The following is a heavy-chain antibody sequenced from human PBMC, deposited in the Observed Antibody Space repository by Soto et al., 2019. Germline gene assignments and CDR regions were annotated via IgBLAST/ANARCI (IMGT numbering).Heavy chain of an antibody. J-gene: IGHJ4*02. D-gene: IGHD3-22*01. V-gene: IGHV3-30*18. CDR3: AKPEYYYDSSGYYYKGFDY. Sequence: PGGSLRLSCAASGFTFSSYGMHWVRQAPGKGLEWVAVISYDGSNKYYADSVKGRFTISRDNSKNTLYLQMNSLRAEDTAVYYCAKPEYYYDSSGYYYKGFDYWGQGT. CDR2: ISYDGSNK. CDR1: GFTFSSYG.